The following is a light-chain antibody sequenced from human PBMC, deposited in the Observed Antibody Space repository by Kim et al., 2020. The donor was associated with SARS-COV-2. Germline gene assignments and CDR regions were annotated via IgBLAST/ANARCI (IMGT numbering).Light chain of an antibody. Sequence: LLLPPSPSSSSSLFSSGNLTCTLSSGHSSYAIAWHQQQPEKGPRYLMKLNSDGSHSKGDGIPDRFSGSSSGAERYLNISSLQSEDEADYYCQTWGTGIRVFGGGTKLTVL. J-gene: IGLJ2*01. CDR2: LNSDGSH. V-gene: IGLV4-69*01. CDR3: QTWGTGIRV. CDR1: SGHSSYA.